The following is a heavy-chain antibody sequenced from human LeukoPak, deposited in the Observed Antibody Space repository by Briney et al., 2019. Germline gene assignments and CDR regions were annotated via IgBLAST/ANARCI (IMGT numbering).Heavy chain of an antibody. CDR2: IYPGGSDT. Sequence: GESLKISCKASGYSFTNYWIGWVRQMPGKGLEWMGIIYPGGSDTKYSPSFQGQVTISADKSINTAYLQWSSLRASDTAMYYCARQGTIVAGTLGTTFDYWGQGTLLTVSS. V-gene: IGHV5-51*01. J-gene: IGHJ4*02. CDR3: ARQGTIVAGTLGTTFDY. D-gene: IGHD5-12*01. CDR1: GYSFTNYW.